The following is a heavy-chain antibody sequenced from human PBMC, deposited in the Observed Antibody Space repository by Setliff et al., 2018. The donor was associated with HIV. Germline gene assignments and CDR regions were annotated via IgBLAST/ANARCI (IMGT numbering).Heavy chain of an antibody. J-gene: IGHJ3*02. CDR1: GCTFSNGW. CDR2: ISSSSSTV. D-gene: IGHD3-22*01. CDR3: ARGDLYDSSGYFTDAFDI. V-gene: IGHV3-48*01. Sequence: GGSLRLSCAASGCTFSNGWMTLVRQAPGKGMECVSYISSSSSTVFYADSVKVRFNISRDDDKNSLFLQMNSLSAEDTAVYYCARGDLYDSSGYFTDAFDIWGQGTMVTVSS.